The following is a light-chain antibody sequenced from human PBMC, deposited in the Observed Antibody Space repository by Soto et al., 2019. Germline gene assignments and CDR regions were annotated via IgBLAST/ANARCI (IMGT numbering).Light chain of an antibody. V-gene: IGKV1-5*01. J-gene: IGKJ4*01. Sequence: DIQVTQSPYTLSASVGDRITITCRASQSISNWLAWYQQKPGKDPKLLIYDVSTLKSGVPSRFSGSGSGTDFTLTISSLQPDDFATYYCQQYNSYSSVTFGGGTKVEIK. CDR1: QSISNW. CDR3: QQYNSYSSVT. CDR2: DVS.